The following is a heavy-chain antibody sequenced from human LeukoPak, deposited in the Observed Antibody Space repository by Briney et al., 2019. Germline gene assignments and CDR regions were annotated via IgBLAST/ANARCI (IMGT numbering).Heavy chain of an antibody. J-gene: IGHJ4*02. D-gene: IGHD6-13*01. V-gene: IGHV4-59*01. CDR2: IYYSGST. CDR3: ARGPYSSRYDY. Sequence: SETLSLTCTVSGGSISGYYSSWIRQPPGKELEWIGYIYYSGSTNYNPSLKSRVTTSVDTSKNQFSLNLSSVTAADTAVYYCARGPYSSRYDYWGQGTVVTVSS. CDR1: GGSISGYY.